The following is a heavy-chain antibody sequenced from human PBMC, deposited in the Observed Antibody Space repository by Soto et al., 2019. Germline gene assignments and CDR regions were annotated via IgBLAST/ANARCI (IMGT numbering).Heavy chain of an antibody. CDR3: AKDLSRQPAYWLDP. CDR2: INAHSGGT. D-gene: IGHD3-16*02. Sequence: ASVKVSCKASGFSFTGYYIHWLRQAPGQGLEWMGRINAHSGGTEYAQKFQGRVTLTRDTSISTAYMTLSSLRSDDTAIYYCAKDLSRQPAYWLDPWGQGTKVTVYS. J-gene: IGHJ5*02. V-gene: IGHV1-2*02. CDR1: GFSFTGYY.